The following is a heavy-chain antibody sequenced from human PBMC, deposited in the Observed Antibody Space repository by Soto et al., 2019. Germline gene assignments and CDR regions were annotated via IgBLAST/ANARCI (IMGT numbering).Heavy chain of an antibody. CDR1: GGTSSSYA. V-gene: IGHV1-69*06. CDR2: IIPIFGTA. D-gene: IGHD5-18*01. J-gene: IGHJ4*02. Sequence: VKVSCKASGGTSSSYAISWVRQAPGQGLEWMGGIIPIFGTANDAQKFQGRVTITADKSTSTDYMELSSLRSEDTAVYYCARREYSYGTPFDYWGQGTLVTVS. CDR3: ARREYSYGTPFDY.